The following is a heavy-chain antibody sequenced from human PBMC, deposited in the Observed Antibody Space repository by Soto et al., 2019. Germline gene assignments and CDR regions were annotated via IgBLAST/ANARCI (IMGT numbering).Heavy chain of an antibody. V-gene: IGHV1-18*01. D-gene: IGHD3-16*01. CDR3: AMVDNYVTPTPQDV. CDR1: GYSFVNKC. J-gene: IGHJ6*02. CDR2: ISPYSGNT. Sequence: GASVKVSCEASGYSFVNKCISWVRHSPGQGLERMGWISPYSGNTHYASKVQGRLTMTTDTSTSTAYMDLGSLTSDDTAVYYCAMVDNYVTPTPQDVWGQGTTVTVSS.